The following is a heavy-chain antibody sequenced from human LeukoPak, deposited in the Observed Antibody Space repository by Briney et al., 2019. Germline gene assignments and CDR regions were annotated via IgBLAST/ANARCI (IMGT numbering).Heavy chain of an antibody. CDR3: ARGIAAPDRGYYYMDV. J-gene: IGHJ6*03. CDR1: GFTFSSYS. V-gene: IGHV3-21*01. D-gene: IGHD6-13*01. CDR2: ISSSSSYI. Sequence: GGSLRLSCAASGFTFSSYSMNWVRQAPGKGLEWVSLISSSSSYIYYADSVKGRFTISRDNAKNSLYLQMNSLRVEDTAVYYCARGIAAPDRGYYYMDVWGKGTTVTISS.